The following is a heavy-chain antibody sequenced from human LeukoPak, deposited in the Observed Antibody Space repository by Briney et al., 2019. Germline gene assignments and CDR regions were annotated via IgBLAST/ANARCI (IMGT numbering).Heavy chain of an antibody. J-gene: IGHJ4*02. CDR1: GGSISSSSYY. CDR3: ARVSGSYYSDY. D-gene: IGHD1-26*01. Sequence: PSETLSLTCTVSGGSISSSSYYWGWIRQPPGKGLEWIGSMYHRGTSYYNPSLKSRVTISVDTSKNQFSLKLESVTAADTALYYCARVSGSYYSDYWGRGTLVTVSS. CDR2: MYHRGTS. V-gene: IGHV4-39*07.